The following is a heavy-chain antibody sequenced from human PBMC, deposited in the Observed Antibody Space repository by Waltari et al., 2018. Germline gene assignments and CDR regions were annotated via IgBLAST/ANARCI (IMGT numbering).Heavy chain of an antibody. V-gene: IGHV1-3*01. Sequence: QVQLLQSEAEMKKPGASVKLSCKTSGYTFTKYLIHWVRQAPGPSLDWMGYINPGNGDTGYSQKFQGRVAITTDTSASTAYMELTSLTSEDTAIYYCAPEEWGGRWFDPWGQGTLVTVSS. CDR3: APEEWGGRWFDP. CDR1: GYTFTKYL. J-gene: IGHJ5*02. D-gene: IGHD3-3*01. CDR2: INPGNGDT.